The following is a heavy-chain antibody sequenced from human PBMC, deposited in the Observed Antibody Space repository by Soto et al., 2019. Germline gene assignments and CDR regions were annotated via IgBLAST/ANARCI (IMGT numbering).Heavy chain of an antibody. J-gene: IGHJ3*02. CDR1: GGSISSYY. Sequence: SETLSLTCTVSGGSISSYYWSWIRQPPGKGLEWIGYIYYSGSTYYNPSLKSRVTISVDTSKNQFSLKLSSVTAADTAVYYCAREDYYDSSGYRIDAFDIWGQGTMVTVSS. V-gene: IGHV4-30-4*01. D-gene: IGHD3-22*01. CDR2: IYYSGST. CDR3: AREDYYDSSGYRIDAFDI.